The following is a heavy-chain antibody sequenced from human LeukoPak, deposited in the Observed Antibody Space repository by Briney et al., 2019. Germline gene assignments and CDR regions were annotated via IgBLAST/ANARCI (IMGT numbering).Heavy chain of an antibody. V-gene: IGHV3-21*01. J-gene: IGHJ6*02. Sequence: PGGSLRLSCVASGFSISNYSMNWVRQAPGKGLEWVSSISSSSSYIYYADSVKGRFTISRDNAKNSLYLQMNSLRAEDTAVYYCARDRGVPADFVGFYYYYGMDVWGQGTTVTVSS. CDR2: ISSSSSYI. CDR1: GFSISNYS. D-gene: IGHD2-2*01. CDR3: ARDRGVPADFVGFYYYYGMDV.